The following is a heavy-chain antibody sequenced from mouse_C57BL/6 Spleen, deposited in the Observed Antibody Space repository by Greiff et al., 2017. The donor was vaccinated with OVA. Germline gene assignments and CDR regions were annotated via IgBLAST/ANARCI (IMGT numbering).Heavy chain of an antibody. CDR2: ISSGSSTI. CDR1: GFTFSDYG. V-gene: IGHV5-17*01. J-gene: IGHJ1*03. Sequence: EVKVVDSGGGLVKPGGSLKLSCAASGFTFSDYGMHWVRQAPEKGLEWVAYISSGSSTIYYADTVKGRFTISRDNAKNTLFLQMTSLRSEDTAMYYCARRETGRYFDVWGTGTTVTVSS. D-gene: IGHD4-1*01. CDR3: ARRETGRYFDV.